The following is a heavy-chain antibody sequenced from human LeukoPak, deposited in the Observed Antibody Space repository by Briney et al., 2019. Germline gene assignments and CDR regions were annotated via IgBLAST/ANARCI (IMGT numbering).Heavy chain of an antibody. CDR2: ISSSGSTI. CDR1: GFTFSSYE. V-gene: IGHV3-48*03. CDR3: AGFDSSGALDY. J-gene: IGHJ4*02. Sequence: PWGSLRLSCAASGFTFSSYEMNWVRQAPGKGLEWVSYISSSGSTIYYADSVKGRFTISRDNAKNSLYLQMNSLRAEDTAVYYCAGFDSSGALDYWGQGTLVTVSS. D-gene: IGHD6-19*01.